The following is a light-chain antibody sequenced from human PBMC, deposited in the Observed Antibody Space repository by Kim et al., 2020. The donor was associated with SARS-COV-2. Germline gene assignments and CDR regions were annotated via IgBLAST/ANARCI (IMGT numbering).Light chain of an antibody. CDR3: HQYNDWPPGDS. J-gene: IGKJ2*03. V-gene: IGKV3-15*01. Sequence: EIVMTQSRATLSVSPGERATLSCRASQSISNNLAWYQHKPGQAPRLLIYGTSTRATGIPARFSGSGSGTDFTLTVSSLQSEDFAVYYCHQYNDWPPGDSFGQGTKLEIK. CDR2: GTS. CDR1: QSISNN.